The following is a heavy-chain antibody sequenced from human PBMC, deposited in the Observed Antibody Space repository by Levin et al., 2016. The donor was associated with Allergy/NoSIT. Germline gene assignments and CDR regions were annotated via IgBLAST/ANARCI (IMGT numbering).Heavy chain of an antibody. Sequence: SETLSLTCTVSGGSFRSSSYYWGWIRQPPGKGLEWIGTIFYSGSTYYHPSLKSRVTISVDTSRNQFSLMMTSVTAADTALYYCAATSKRQEADLYDSWGQGTLVTVSS. CDR3: AATSKRQEADLYDS. D-gene: IGHD2-2*02. V-gene: IGHV4-39*01. J-gene: IGHJ4*02. CDR2: IFYSGST. CDR1: GGSFRSSSYY.